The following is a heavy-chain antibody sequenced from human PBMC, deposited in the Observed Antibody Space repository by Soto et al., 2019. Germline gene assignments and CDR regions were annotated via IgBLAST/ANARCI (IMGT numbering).Heavy chain of an antibody. J-gene: IGHJ2*01. Sequence: QSTVKESDHTVVKPTQTLTLTCTFSGTSLSTSGVGVGWIRQPPGKALEWLALIYWDDDPRYSPSLRSRLTITKDSSKNQVVLRMANMDPVDTGTYYCAYFAYASGIGGFFDLWGRGTLVTVSS. D-gene: IGHD6-19*01. V-gene: IGHV2-5*02. CDR3: AYFAYASGIGGFFDL. CDR2: IYWDDDP. CDR1: GTSLSTSGVG.